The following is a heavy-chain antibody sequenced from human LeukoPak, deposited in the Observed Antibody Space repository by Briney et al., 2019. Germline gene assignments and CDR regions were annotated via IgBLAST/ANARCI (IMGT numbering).Heavy chain of an antibody. Sequence: SETLSLTCAVSGYSISSSNWWGWIRRPPGKGLEWIGYIYYSGSTYYSPSLKGRVTMSIDTSKNQFSLKLSSVAAVDTAVYYCASVSARPDYYFDSWGQGTLVTVSS. D-gene: IGHD6-6*01. J-gene: IGHJ4*02. V-gene: IGHV4-28*01. CDR3: ASVSARPDYYFDS. CDR1: GYSISSSNW. CDR2: IYYSGST.